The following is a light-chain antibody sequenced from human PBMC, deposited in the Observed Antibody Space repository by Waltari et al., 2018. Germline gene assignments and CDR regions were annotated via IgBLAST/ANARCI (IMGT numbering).Light chain of an antibody. CDR3: QQRSNWIT. V-gene: IGKV3-11*01. CDR1: QSVRSY. CDR2: DAS. J-gene: IGKJ5*01. Sequence: EIVLTQSPATLSLSPGERATLSCRASQSVRSYLAWYQQKPGQAHRLRIYDASNRATGIPARFSGCGSGTDFTLTISSLVPEDFAVYYCQQRSNWITFGQGTRLEIK.